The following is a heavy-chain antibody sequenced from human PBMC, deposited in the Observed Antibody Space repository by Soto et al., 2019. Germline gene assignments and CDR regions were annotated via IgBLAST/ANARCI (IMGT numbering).Heavy chain of an antibody. V-gene: IGHV1-46*01. CDR1: GYTFTSYY. D-gene: IGHD6-6*01. J-gene: IGHJ6*02. CDR3: ARDQPRIAAWDYYYYGMDV. CDR2: INPSGGST. Sequence: ASVKVSCKASGYTFTSYYMHWVRQAPGQGLEWMGIINPSGGSTSYAQKFQGRVTMTRDTSTSTVYMELSSLRSEDTAVYYCARDQPRIAAWDYYYYGMDVWGQGTTVTVSS.